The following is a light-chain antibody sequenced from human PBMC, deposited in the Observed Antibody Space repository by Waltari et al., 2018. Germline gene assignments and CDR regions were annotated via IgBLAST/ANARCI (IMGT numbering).Light chain of an antibody. CDR1: QRISRY. J-gene: IGKJ1*01. CDR3: QQTFSSPWT. V-gene: IGKV1-39*01. CDR2: AAS. Sequence: DVQMTQSPSSLSASVGDTVTITCRASQRISRYFNWFQQKPGQAPKLLIFAASSLERDVPSRFSGSGSGTDFTLTISGLQPDDFATYYCQQTFSSPWTFGQGTTVEIK.